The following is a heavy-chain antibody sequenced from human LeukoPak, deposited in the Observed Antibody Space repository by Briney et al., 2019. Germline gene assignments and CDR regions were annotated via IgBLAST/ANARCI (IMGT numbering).Heavy chain of an antibody. CDR2: IYYSGST. Sequence: SETLSLTCTVSGYSISSGYYWGWIRQPPGKGLEWIGYIYYSGSTNYNPSLKSRVTISVDTSKNQFSLKLSSVTAADTAVYYCARTTDDSSSFDYWGQGTLVTVSS. V-gene: IGHV4-38-2*02. D-gene: IGHD6-6*01. CDR1: GYSISSGYY. CDR3: ARTTDDSSSFDY. J-gene: IGHJ4*02.